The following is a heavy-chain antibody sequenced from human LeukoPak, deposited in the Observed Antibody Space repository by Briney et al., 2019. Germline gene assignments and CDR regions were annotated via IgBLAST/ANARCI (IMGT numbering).Heavy chain of an antibody. J-gene: IGHJ5*02. CDR1: GGTFSNYP. CDR2: IIPIYGTA. D-gene: IGHD5-24*01. CDR3: ATYTGGYNYWWFDI. V-gene: IGHV1-69*01. Sequence: SVKVSCKISGGTFSNYPIVWVRQAPGRGLEWLGGIIPIYGTANYVEKVQGRFSLTAHESTATAYMELTSLTSDDTAMYFCATYTGGYNYWWFDIWGQGTLVTASS.